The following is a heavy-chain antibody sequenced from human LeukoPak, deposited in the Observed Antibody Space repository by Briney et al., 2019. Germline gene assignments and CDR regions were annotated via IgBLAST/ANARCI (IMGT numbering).Heavy chain of an antibody. Sequence: ASVKVSCKASGYTFTGYYMHWVRQAPGQGLEGMGWINPNSGGTNYAQKFQGRVTMTRDTSISTAYMELSRLRSDDTAVYYCARGYSSGWYFDYWGQGTLVTVSS. D-gene: IGHD6-19*01. CDR3: ARGYSSGWYFDY. J-gene: IGHJ4*02. CDR1: GYTFTGYY. CDR2: INPNSGGT. V-gene: IGHV1-2*02.